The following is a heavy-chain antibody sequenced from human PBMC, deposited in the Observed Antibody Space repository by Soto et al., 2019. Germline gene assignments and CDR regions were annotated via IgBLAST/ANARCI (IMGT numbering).Heavy chain of an antibody. CDR2: IYYSGST. D-gene: IGHD3-10*01. J-gene: IGHJ3*02. CDR1: GGSLSSYY. Sequence: PSETLSLTCTVSGGSLSSYYWSWIRQPPGKGLEWIGYIYYSGSTNYNPSLKSRVTISVDTSKNQFSLKLSSVTAADTAVYYCARFGVDAFDIWGQGTMVPFSS. CDR3: ARFGVDAFDI. V-gene: IGHV4-59*01.